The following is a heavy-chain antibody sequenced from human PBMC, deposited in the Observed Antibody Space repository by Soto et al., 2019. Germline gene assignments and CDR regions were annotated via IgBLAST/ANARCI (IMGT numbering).Heavy chain of an antibody. J-gene: IGHJ6*02. CDR2: ISSSSSTI. CDR3: ARDLVGAEYYYYGMDV. CDR1: GFTFSSYS. Sequence: EVQLVESGGGLVQPGGSLRLSCAASGFTFSSYSMNWVRQAPGKGLEWVSYISSSSSTIYYADSVKGRFTISRDNAKNLLYLQRDSLRDEDTAVYYCARDLVGAEYYYYGMDVWGQGTTVTVSS. D-gene: IGHD1-26*01. V-gene: IGHV3-48*02.